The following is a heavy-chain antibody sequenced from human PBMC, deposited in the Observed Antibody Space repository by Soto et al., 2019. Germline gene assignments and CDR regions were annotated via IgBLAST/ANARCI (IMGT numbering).Heavy chain of an antibody. Sequence: SETLSLTCTVSGGSISSYYWSWIRQPPGKGLEWIGYIYYSGSTNYNPSLKSRVTISVDTSKNQFSLKLSSVTAADTAVYYCARRGPHYYFDYWGQGTLVTVSS. V-gene: IGHV4-59*08. CDR2: IYYSGST. CDR1: GGSISSYY. J-gene: IGHJ4*02. CDR3: ARRGPHYYFDY.